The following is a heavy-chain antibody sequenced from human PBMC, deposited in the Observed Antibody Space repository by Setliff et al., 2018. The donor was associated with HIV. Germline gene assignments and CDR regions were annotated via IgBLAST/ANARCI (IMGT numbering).Heavy chain of an antibody. CDR1: GVSISTYY. CDR2: LYYSGDT. V-gene: IGHV4-59*04. D-gene: IGHD6-13*01. CDR3: ARHHKSFVAAHRSSWFDP. Sequence: KPSENLSLTCTVSGVSISTYYWCWIRQTPRKGLEGIVSLYYSGDTYYNPSLKTRVTISAHTSKNEFSLKLNSVTAADTAVYYCARHHKSFVAAHRSSWFDPWGLGALVTVSS. J-gene: IGHJ5*02.